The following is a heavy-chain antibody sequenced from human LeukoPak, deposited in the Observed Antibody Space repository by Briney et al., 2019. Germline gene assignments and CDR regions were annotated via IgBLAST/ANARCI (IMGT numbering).Heavy chain of an antibody. D-gene: IGHD2-8*01. CDR3: VRGKIMPNV. Sequence: PGGSLRLSCSASGFSFSSSWMNWVRQPPGMGLEWVASIKQDGSETYYVDSVKGRFSISRENDKKSLYLQMNRLRAEDTAVYYWVRGKIMPNVWGQGTLVTVS. CDR2: IKQDGSET. J-gene: IGHJ4*02. CDR1: GFSFSSSW. V-gene: IGHV3-7*01.